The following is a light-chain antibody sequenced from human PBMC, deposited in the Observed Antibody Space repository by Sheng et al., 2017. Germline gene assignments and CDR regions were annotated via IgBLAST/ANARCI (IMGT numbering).Light chain of an antibody. CDR1: SSNIGAGYD. J-gene: IGLJ3*02. Sequence: QPVLTQPPSVSGAPGQRVTISCTGSSSNIGAGYDVHWYQQLPGTAPKLLIYYNTNRPSGVPDRFSGSKSGTSASLAITGLQAEDEADYYCQSYDTGLSGSVFGGGTKLTVL. CDR3: QSYDTGLSGSV. V-gene: IGLV1-40*01. CDR2: YNT.